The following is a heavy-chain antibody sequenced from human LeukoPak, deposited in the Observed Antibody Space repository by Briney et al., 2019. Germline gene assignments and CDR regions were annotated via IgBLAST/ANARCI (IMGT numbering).Heavy chain of an antibody. D-gene: IGHD4-23*01. CDR3: ARGFYGGNYNAFDI. CDR2: IYDNGRT. V-gene: IGHV4-59*02. CDR1: GGSVGSYY. J-gene: IGHJ3*02. Sequence: SETLSLTCTVSGGSVGSYYWSWLRLPPGRGLEWIGFIYDNGRTNYNPSLKRRVTTSVDTSKNQFSLRLMSVTAADTAVYYCARGFYGGNYNAFDIWGQGTTVIVSS.